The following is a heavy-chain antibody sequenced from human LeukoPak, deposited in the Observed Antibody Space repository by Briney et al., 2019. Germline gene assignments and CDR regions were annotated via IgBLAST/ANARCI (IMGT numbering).Heavy chain of an antibody. CDR1: GGTFSSYA. V-gene: IGHV1-2*06. J-gene: IGHJ3*02. CDR3: ARSPVRDAFDI. D-gene: IGHD3-10*01. CDR2: INPNSGGT. Sequence: ASVKVSCKASGGTFSSYAISWVRQAPGQGLEWMGRINPNSGGTNYAQKFQGRVTMTRDTSISTAYMELSRLRSDDTAVYYCARSPVRDAFDIWGQGTMVTVSS.